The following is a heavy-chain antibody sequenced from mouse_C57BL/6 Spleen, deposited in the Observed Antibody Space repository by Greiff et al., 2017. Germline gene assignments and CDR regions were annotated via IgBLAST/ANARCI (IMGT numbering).Heavy chain of an antibody. CDR3: ARSLWSYFDY. V-gene: IGHV5-17*01. J-gene: IGHJ2*01. CDR1: GFTFSDYG. D-gene: IGHD1-1*02. CDR2: ISSGSSTI. Sequence: EVMLVESGGGLVKPGGSLKLSCAASGFTFSDYGMHWVRQAPEKGLEWVAYISSGSSTIYYADTVKGRFTISRDNAKNTLFLQMTSLRSEDTAMYYCARSLWSYFDYWGQGTTLTVSS.